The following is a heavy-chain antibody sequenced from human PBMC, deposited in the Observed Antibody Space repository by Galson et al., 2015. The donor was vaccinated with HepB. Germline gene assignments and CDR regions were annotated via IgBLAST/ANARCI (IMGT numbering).Heavy chain of an antibody. J-gene: IGHJ1*01. V-gene: IGHV3-21*01. CDR3: ARDLIV. Sequence: SLRLSCAASGFTFSSYSMNWVRQAPGKGLEWVSSISSSGSYIYYADSVRGRFTISRDNAKNSLYLQMNSLRAEDTAVYYCARDLIVGGQGTLVTVSS. CDR1: GFTFSSYS. CDR2: ISSSGSYI. D-gene: IGHD3-16*02.